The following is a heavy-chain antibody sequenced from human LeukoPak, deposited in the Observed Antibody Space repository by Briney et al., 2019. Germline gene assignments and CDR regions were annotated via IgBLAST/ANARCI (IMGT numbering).Heavy chain of an antibody. J-gene: IGHJ4*02. D-gene: IGHD6-13*01. CDR3: ARHLDIAASGTFDY. V-gene: IGHV4-59*08. Sequence: PSETLSLTCTVSGGSLSSYYWHWIRQPPGKGLEWIGYIYYSGSIKYKPSLKSRVTISVDTSKNQFSLKLTSVTAADTAVYYCARHLDIAASGTFDYWGQGTLVTVSS. CDR2: IYYSGSI. CDR1: GGSLSSYY.